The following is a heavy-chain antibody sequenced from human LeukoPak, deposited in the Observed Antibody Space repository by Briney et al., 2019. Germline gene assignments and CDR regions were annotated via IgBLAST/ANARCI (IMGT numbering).Heavy chain of an antibody. CDR2: FSTYNGDT. CDR1: GYTFTNYG. V-gene: IGHV1-18*01. CDR3: AIGQGVITWGGADVYDV. J-gene: IGHJ3*01. Sequence: ASVRVSCKASGYTFTNYGINWVRQAPGQRPEWMGWFSTYNGDTKYAQKLKGRVTLTADTLTSTAFMELRTLISGDTATYYCAIGQGVITWGGADVYDVWGQGTTVIVSS. D-gene: IGHD3-16*01.